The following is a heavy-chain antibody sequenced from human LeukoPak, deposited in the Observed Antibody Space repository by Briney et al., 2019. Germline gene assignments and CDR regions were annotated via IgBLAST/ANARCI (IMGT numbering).Heavy chain of an antibody. CDR1: GFTFSSYG. J-gene: IGHJ6*04. V-gene: IGHV3-30*18. D-gene: IGHD3-10*01. Sequence: GGSLRLSCAASGFTFSSYGMHWVRQAPGKGLEWVAVISYDGSNKYYADSVKGRFTISRDNSKNKLYLQMNSLRAEDTAVYYCAKRHGSGSYYNGENYYYYGMDVWGKGTTVTVSS. CDR3: AKRHGSGSYYNGENYYYYGMDV. CDR2: ISYDGSNK.